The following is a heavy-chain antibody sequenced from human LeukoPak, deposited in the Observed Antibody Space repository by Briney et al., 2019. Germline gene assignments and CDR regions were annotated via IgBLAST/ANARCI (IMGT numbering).Heavy chain of an antibody. D-gene: IGHD5-18*01. CDR2: ISGNGDRT. CDR1: GGSISSSN. J-gene: IGHJ5*02. Sequence: PSGTLSLTCAASGGSISSSNWWSWVRQAPGKGLEWVSSISGNGDRTYYPDSVKGRFTISRDNSKNTLYLQMNSLRAEDTAVYYCAKFAVDTAMVEFDPWGQGTLVTVSS. V-gene: IGHV3-23*01. CDR3: AKFAVDTAMVEFDP.